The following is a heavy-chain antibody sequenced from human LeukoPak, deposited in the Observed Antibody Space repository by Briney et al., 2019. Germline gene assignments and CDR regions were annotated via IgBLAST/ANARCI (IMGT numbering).Heavy chain of an antibody. J-gene: IGHJ5*02. CDR1: GGTFSSYA. CDR2: IIPIFGTA. Sequence: AVKVSCKASGGTFSSYAISWVRQAPVQGLEWMGGIIPIFGTANYAQKFQDRITMSRDTSTSTVYMELSSLRSEDTAFYYCATDHSMANTAWWFDPWGQGTLVTVSS. D-gene: IGHD5-24*01. CDR3: ATDHSMANTAWWFDP. V-gene: IGHV1-69*05.